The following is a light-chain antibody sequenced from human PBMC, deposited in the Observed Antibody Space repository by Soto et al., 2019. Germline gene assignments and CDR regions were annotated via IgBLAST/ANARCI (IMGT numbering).Light chain of an antibody. Sequence: SALTQPPSASGSPGQSVAISCTGTSIDVGGYNYVSWYQQHPGKAPKLMIYEVNKRPSGVPDRFSGSKSGNTASLTVSGLQAEDEADYYCSSYAGSSNVFXTGTKVTVL. CDR1: SIDVGGYNY. CDR3: SSYAGSSNV. CDR2: EVN. V-gene: IGLV2-8*01. J-gene: IGLJ1*01.